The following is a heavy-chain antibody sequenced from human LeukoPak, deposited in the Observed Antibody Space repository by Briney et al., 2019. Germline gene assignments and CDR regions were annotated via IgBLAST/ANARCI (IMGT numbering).Heavy chain of an antibody. CDR1: GYTFTSYA. CDR2: INAGSGNT. V-gene: IGHV1-3*01. CDR3: ARTRGVVVAASRHAFDI. D-gene: IGHD2-15*01. Sequence: ASVEVSCKASGYTFTSYAMHWVRQAPGQRLEWMGWINAGSGNTKYSQKFQGRVTITRDTSASTAYMELSSLRSEDTAVYYCARTRGVVVAASRHAFDIWGQGTMVTVSS. J-gene: IGHJ3*02.